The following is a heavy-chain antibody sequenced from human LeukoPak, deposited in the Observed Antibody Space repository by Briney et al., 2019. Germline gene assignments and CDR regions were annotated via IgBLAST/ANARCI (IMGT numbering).Heavy chain of an antibody. CDR1: GYTFTSYD. V-gene: IGHV1-8*01. J-gene: IGHJ6*02. Sequence: ASVKVSCRASGYTFTSYDINWVRQATGQGLEWMGWMNPNSGNTGYAQKFQGRVTMTRNTSISTAYMELSSLRSEDTAVYYCARGSYSGYYYYYYGMGVWGQGTTVTVSS. CDR2: MNPNSGNT. CDR3: ARGSYSGYYYYYYGMGV. D-gene: IGHD2-15*01.